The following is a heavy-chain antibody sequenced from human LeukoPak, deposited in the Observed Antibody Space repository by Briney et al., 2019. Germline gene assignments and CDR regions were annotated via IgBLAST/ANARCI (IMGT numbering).Heavy chain of an antibody. V-gene: IGHV3-21*01. Sequence: GGSLRLSCAASGFTFSSYSMNWVRQAPGKGLEWVSSISSSSSYIYYADSVKGRFTISRDNAKNSLYLQMNSLRAEDTAVYYCAREGRGSGWDIDAFDIWGQGTMVTVSS. CDR2: ISSSSSYI. CDR3: AREGRGSGWDIDAFDI. J-gene: IGHJ3*02. D-gene: IGHD6-19*01. CDR1: GFTFSSYS.